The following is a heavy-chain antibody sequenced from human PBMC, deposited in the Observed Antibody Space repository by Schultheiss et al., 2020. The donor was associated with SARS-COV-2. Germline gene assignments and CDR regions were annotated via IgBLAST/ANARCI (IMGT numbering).Heavy chain of an antibody. CDR1: GYIFTNYY. CDR2: INPSGGNT. V-gene: IGHV1-46*01. Sequence: ASVKVSCKASGYIFTNYYIHWVRQAPGQGLEWMGIINPSGGNTNYAQKFQGRVTMTRDTSTSTLYMELSSLGSEDTAIYYCARVPCSGDCYHPEYWGQGTLVTVSS. CDR3: ARVPCSGDCYHPEY. D-gene: IGHD2-21*02. J-gene: IGHJ4*02.